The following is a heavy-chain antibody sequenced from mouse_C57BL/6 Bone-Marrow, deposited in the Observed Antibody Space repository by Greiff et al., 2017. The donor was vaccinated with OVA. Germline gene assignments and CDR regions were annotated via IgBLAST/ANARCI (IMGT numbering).Heavy chain of an antibody. Sequence: QVHVKQSGAELAKPGASVKLSCKASGYTFTSYWMHWVKQRPGQGLEWIGYINPSSGYTKYNQKFKDKATLTADKSSSTAYMQLSSLTYEDSAVYDCARMSWGWPSMDYWGQGTSVTVSS. V-gene: IGHV1-7*01. CDR3: ARMSWGWPSMDY. D-gene: IGHD2-3*01. CDR2: INPSSGYT. J-gene: IGHJ4*01. CDR1: GYTFTSYW.